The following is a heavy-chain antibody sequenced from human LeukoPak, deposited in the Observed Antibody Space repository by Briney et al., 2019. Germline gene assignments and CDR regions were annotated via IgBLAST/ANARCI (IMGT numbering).Heavy chain of an antibody. V-gene: IGHV4-59*08. Sequence: YYSGSTNYNPSLKSRVTISVDTSKNQFSLKLSSVTAADTAVYYCARSVSGNPYYYYGMDVWGQGTTVTVSS. CDR2: YYSGST. CDR3: ARSVSGNPYYYYGMDV. D-gene: IGHD4-23*01. J-gene: IGHJ6*02.